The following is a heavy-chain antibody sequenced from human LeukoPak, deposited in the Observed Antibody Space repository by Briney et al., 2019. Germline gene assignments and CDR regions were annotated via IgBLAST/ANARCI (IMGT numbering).Heavy chain of an antibody. CDR3: TTPGLPK. Sequence: GGSLRLSCAASGFTFSNAWMSWVRQAPGKGLEWVGRVKSKSDGGTIDYAAPVKGRFTISRDDSRAPLYLQLNSLTTEDTAVCYCTTPGLPKWGQGTLVTVSS. CDR2: VKSKSDGGTI. CDR1: GFTFSNAW. V-gene: IGHV3-15*01. J-gene: IGHJ4*02.